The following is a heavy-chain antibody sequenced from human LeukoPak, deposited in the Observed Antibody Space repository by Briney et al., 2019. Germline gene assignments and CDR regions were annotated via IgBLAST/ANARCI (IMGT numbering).Heavy chain of an antibody. CDR2: IYYSGST. D-gene: IGHD4-17*01. V-gene: IGHV4-59*01. CDR3: AKVGGDFPSFFDY. Sequence: SETLSLTCTVSGGSISSYYWSWIRQPPGKGLEWIGYIYYSGSTNYNPSLKSRVTISVDTSKNQFSLKLSSVTAADTAVYYCAKVGGDFPSFFDYWGQGILVTVSS. CDR1: GGSISSYY. J-gene: IGHJ4*02.